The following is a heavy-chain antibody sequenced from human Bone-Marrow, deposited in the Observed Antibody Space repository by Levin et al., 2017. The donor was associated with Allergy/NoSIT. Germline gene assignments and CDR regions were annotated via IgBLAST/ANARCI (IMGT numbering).Heavy chain of an antibody. V-gene: IGHV3-74*03. CDR2: MSDDGSSR. CDR1: GFTFSTHW. CDR3: AKAGVVAPPQTWFDP. J-gene: IGHJ5*02. D-gene: IGHD3-22*01. Sequence: RPGGSLRLSCAASGFTFSTHWMHWVRQAPGKGLVWVSRMSDDGSSRTYADSVKGRFTISRDNAKSTLYLQMNSLTAEDTAVYYCAKAGVVAPPQTWFDPWGQGTLVTVSS.